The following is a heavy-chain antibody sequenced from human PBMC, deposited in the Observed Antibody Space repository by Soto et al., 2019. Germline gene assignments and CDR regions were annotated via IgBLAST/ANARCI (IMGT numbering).Heavy chain of an antibody. V-gene: IGHV4-30-2*01. CDR2: IYHSGST. D-gene: IGHD2-15*01. J-gene: IGHJ5*02. CDR3: ARVGCSGGSCYPNSGWFDP. CDR1: GGSISSGGYS. Sequence: QLQLQESGSGLVKPSQTLSLTCAVSGGSISSGGYSWSWIRQPPGKGLEWIGYIYHSGSTYYNPSLKTRVTISVDRSKNQFSLKLSSVTAADTAVYYCARVGCSGGSCYPNSGWFDPWGQGTLVTVSS.